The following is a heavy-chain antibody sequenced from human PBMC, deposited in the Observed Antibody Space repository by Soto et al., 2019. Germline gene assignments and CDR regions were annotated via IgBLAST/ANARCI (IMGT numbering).Heavy chain of an antibody. CDR1: GGTFSSYA. CDR3: ARVLGAAAYSYYGMDV. J-gene: IGHJ6*02. Sequence: ASVKVSCKASGGTFSSYAISWVRQAPGQGLEWMGGIIPIFGTANYAQKFQGRVTITADESTSTAYMELSSLRSEDTAVYYCARVLGAAAYSYYGMDVWGQGTTVTAP. V-gene: IGHV1-69*13. CDR2: IIPIFGTA. D-gene: IGHD6-13*01.